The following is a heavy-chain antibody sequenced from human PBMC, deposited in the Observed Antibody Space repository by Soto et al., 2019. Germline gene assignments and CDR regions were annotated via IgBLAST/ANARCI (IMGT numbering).Heavy chain of an antibody. Sequence: ASVKVSFKASGYTFTSYYMHWVRQAPGQGLEWMGIINPSGGSTSYAQKFQGRVTMTRDTSTSTVYMELSSLRSEDTAVYYCARLVPAYDAFDIWGQGTMVTVSS. V-gene: IGHV1-46*03. J-gene: IGHJ3*02. D-gene: IGHD6-6*01. CDR1: GYTFTSYY. CDR2: INPSGGST. CDR3: ARLVPAYDAFDI.